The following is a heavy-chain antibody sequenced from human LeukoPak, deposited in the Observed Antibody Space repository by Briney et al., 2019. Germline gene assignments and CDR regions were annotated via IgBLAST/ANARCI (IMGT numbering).Heavy chain of an antibody. J-gene: IGHJ6*02. CDR3: ARDSWYSSSWYFGEGYYYYGMDV. V-gene: IGHV3-21*01. CDR1: GFTFSSYS. D-gene: IGHD6-13*01. CDR2: ISSSSSYI. Sequence: TGGSLRLSCAASGFTFSSYSMNWVRQAPGKGLEWVSSISSSSSYIYYADSVKGRFTISRDNAKNSLYLQMNSLRAEDTAVYYCARDSWYSSSWYFGEGYYYYGMDVWGQGTTVTVSS.